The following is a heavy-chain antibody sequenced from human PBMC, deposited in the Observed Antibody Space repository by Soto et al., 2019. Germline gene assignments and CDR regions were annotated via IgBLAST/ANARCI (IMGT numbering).Heavy chain of an antibody. Sequence: EVQLVESGGGLVQPGGALRLSCAASGFTFSSYWMHWVRQAPGKGLVWVSRINSDGSSTSYADSVKGRFTISRDNAKNTRYLQMISLRAEDTAVYYCARAQPYYYGMDVWGQGTTVTVSS. J-gene: IGHJ6*02. CDR1: GFTFSSYW. CDR2: INSDGSST. D-gene: IGHD2-2*01. V-gene: IGHV3-74*01. CDR3: ARAQPYYYGMDV.